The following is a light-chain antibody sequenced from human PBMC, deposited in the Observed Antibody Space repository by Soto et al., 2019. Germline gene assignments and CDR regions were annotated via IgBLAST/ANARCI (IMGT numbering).Light chain of an antibody. CDR3: QQYNNWPST. CDR1: QNVVTN. CDR2: GAS. Sequence: EIVVTQSPAILSVSPGERVTLSCRASQNVVTNLAWYQQRLGQAPRLLIYGASARATGVPARFSGSGSGTEFTLTISNLQSEDFVVYYCQQYNNWPSTFGQGTKVDIK. V-gene: IGKV3-15*01. J-gene: IGKJ1*01.